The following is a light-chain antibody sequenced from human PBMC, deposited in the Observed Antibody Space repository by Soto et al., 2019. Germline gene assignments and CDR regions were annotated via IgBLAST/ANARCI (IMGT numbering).Light chain of an antibody. V-gene: IGKV1-39*01. Sequence: EIQMTQSPSSLSASVGDRVTITCRASQSISSSLSWYLQKPGKAPNLLIYAASTLQSGVPSRFSGSGSGTDFTLTISSLEPEDFAVYYCQQRNNWPRLTFGQGTLLEIK. CDR2: AAS. CDR1: QSISSS. CDR3: QQRNNWPRLT. J-gene: IGKJ5*01.